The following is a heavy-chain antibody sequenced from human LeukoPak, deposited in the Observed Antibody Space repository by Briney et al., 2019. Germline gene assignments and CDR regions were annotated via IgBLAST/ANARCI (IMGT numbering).Heavy chain of an antibody. CDR3: ARLDIVVVTAMWFDP. CDR1: GGSFSGYY. V-gene: IGHV4-34*01. D-gene: IGHD2-21*02. J-gene: IGHJ5*02. CDR2: INHSGST. Sequence: SETLSLTCAVYGGSFSGYYWSWIRQPPGKGLEWIGEINHSGSTDYNPSLKSRVTISVGTSKNQFSLKLSSVTAADTAVYYCARLDIVVVTAMWFDPWGQGTLVTVSS.